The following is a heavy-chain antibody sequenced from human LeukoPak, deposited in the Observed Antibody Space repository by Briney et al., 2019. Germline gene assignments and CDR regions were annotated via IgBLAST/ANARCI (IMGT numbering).Heavy chain of an antibody. CDR2: INPSGGST. Sequence: ASVKVSCKASGYTFTSYYMHWVRQAPGQGLEWRGIINPSGGSTRYAQKFQGRVTMTRDTSTSTVYTELSSLRAEDTAVYYCPRDLIMLTFGGGPAYWGHGTLVIVSS. CDR3: PRDLIMLTFGGGPAY. D-gene: IGHD3-16*01. J-gene: IGHJ4*01. CDR1: GYTFTSYY. V-gene: IGHV1-46*03.